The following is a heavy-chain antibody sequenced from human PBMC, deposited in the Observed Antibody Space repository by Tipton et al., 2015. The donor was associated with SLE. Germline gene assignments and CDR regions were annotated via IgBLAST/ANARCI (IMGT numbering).Heavy chain of an antibody. J-gene: IGHJ3*02. CDR3: ARTLGAIVHTVYDAFDI. Sequence: QLVQSGAEVRKPGASVKVSCKASGYSFTSYGISWVRQAPGQGLEWTGWISAYKGNTNYAQKLQGRVTLTTDTSTGTAYMELRSLRSDDTAVYYCARTLGAIVHTVYDAFDIWGQGKMVTVSS. CDR2: ISAYKGNT. V-gene: IGHV1-18*01. D-gene: IGHD1-26*01. CDR1: GYSFTSYG.